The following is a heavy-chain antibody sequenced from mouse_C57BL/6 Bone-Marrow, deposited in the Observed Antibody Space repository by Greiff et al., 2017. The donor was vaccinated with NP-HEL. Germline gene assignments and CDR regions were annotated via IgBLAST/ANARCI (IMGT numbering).Heavy chain of an antibody. CDR1: GFSLTSYG. CDR2: IWSGGST. J-gene: IGHJ1*03. D-gene: IGHD1-1*01. Sequence: QVQLKESGPGLVQPSQSLSITCTVSGFSLTSYGVHWVRQSPGKGLEWLGVIWSGGSTDYNAAFISRLSISKDNSKSQVFFKMNSLQADDTAIYYCARGPIYYYGSSRFDVWGTGTTVTVSS. CDR3: ARGPIYYYGSSRFDV. V-gene: IGHV2-2*01.